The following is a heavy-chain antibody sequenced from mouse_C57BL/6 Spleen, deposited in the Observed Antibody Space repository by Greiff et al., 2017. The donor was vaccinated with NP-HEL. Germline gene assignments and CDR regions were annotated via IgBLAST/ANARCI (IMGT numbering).Heavy chain of an antibody. CDR3: ATLSGGAMDY. V-gene: IGHV2-6*01. CDR1: GFSLTSYG. CDR2: IWGVGST. Sequence: VKLMESGPGLVAPSQSLSITCTVSGFSLTSYGVDWVRQSPGKGLEWLGVIWGVGSTNYNSALKARLSISKDNSKSQVFLKMNSLQTDDTAMYYCATLSGGAMDYWGQGTSVTVSS. J-gene: IGHJ4*01.